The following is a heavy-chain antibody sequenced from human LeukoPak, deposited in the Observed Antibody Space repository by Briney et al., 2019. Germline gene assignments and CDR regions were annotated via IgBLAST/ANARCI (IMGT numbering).Heavy chain of an antibody. Sequence: ASVKVSCKASGGTFSSYAINWVRQATGQGLEWMGWMNPNSGNTGYAQKFQGRVTMTRNTSISTAYMELSSLRSEDTAVYYCARGRDYGDWDDYWGQGTLVTVSS. J-gene: IGHJ4*02. CDR3: ARGRDYGDWDDY. D-gene: IGHD4-17*01. CDR2: MNPNSGNT. V-gene: IGHV1-8*02. CDR1: GGTFSSYA.